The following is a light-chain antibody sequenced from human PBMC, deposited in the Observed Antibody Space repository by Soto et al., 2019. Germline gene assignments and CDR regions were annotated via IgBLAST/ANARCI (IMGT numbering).Light chain of an antibody. V-gene: IGKV3-11*01. J-gene: IGKJ4*01. CDR3: QQHINWPLT. CDR1: QTVSSS. Sequence: EIVLTQPPATLSLSPGERATLSCRASQTVSSSLAWYQQKPGQAPRLLIYEASNRATGIPARFSGSGSGADFTLTISSLEPEDFALSYCQQHINWPLTFGGGTKVEIK. CDR2: EAS.